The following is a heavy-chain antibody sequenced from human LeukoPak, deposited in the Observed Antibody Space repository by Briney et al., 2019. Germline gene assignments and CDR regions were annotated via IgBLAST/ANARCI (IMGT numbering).Heavy chain of an antibody. CDR2: IKRKGDDGTI. CDR1: GFTFSNAW. J-gene: IGHJ4*02. Sequence: GGSLRLSCAASGFTFSNAWMSWVRQAPGRGLEWVGRIKRKGDDGTIDYAAPVKGRLSVSRDDSKNMLYLQMNSLKSADTAVYYCTAGTGRSDFDYWGQGTLVTVSS. CDR3: TAGTGRSDFDY. D-gene: IGHD3/OR15-3a*01. V-gene: IGHV3-15*01.